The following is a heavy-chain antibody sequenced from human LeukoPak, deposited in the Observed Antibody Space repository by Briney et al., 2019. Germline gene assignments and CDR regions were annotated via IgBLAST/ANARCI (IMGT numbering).Heavy chain of an antibody. Sequence: PGGSLRLSCAASGFTFSSYAMHWVRRAPGKGLEWVAVISYDGSNKYYADSVKGRFTISRDNSKNTLYLQMNSLRAEDTAVYYCARVSLYSSSWYYFDYWGQGTLVTVSS. CDR3: ARVSLYSSSWYYFDY. J-gene: IGHJ4*02. CDR2: ISYDGSNK. V-gene: IGHV3-30-3*01. CDR1: GFTFSSYA. D-gene: IGHD6-13*01.